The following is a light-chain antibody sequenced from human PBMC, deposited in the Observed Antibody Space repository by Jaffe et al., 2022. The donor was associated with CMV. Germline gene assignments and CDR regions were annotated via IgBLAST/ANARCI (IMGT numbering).Light chain of an antibody. CDR3: QQYTDWPT. J-gene: IGKJ1*01. Sequence: EIVMTQSPATLSVSPGERVTLSCRASQSVSNNLAWYQQPPGQAPRLLIYGASTRATGIPARFSGSGSGTEFTLTINSLQSEDFAVYYCQQYTDWPTFGQGTKVEVK. CDR2: GAS. CDR1: QSVSNN. V-gene: IGKV3-15*01.